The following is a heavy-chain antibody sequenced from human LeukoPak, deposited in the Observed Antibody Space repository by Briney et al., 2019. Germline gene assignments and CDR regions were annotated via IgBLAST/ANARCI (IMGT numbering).Heavy chain of an antibody. J-gene: IGHJ4*02. CDR1: GGSISSSSYY. V-gene: IGHV4-39*01. Sequence: SETLSLTCTVSGGSISSSSYYWGWIRQPPGKGLEWIGSIYYSGSTYYNPSLKSRVTISVDTSKNQFSLKLSSVTAADTAVYYCARGLYFGVVMDFDYWGQGTLVTVSS. CDR3: ARGLYFGVVMDFDY. CDR2: IYYSGST. D-gene: IGHD3-3*01.